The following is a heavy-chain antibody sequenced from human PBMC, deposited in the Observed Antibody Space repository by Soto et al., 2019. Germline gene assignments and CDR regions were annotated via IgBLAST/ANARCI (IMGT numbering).Heavy chain of an antibody. J-gene: IGHJ4*02. Sequence: SETLSLTCSVFGDSIRSAHYFWGWVRQPPGKGLEWIGSIYHSGATFYDPYLRSRVTLSVDTTNNQFSLRLSSVTAADTAVYYCSRIAVSGPFTGFDYWGRGTLVTVSS. CDR1: GDSIRSAHYF. CDR2: IYHSGAT. CDR3: SRIAVSGPFTGFDY. D-gene: IGHD6-19*01. V-gene: IGHV4-39*01.